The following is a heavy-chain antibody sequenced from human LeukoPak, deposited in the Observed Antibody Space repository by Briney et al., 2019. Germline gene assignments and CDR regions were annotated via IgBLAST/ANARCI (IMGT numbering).Heavy chain of an antibody. Sequence: GGSLRLSCAASGFTFSSYSMNWVRQAPGKGLEWVSAIGTAGDTYYPGSVKGRFTISRDNAKNSLYLQMNSLRAGDTAVYYCARSGSYYEYDYWGQGTLVTVSS. V-gene: IGHV3-13*01. CDR2: IGTAGDT. D-gene: IGHD3-10*01. J-gene: IGHJ4*02. CDR1: GFTFSSYS. CDR3: ARSGSYYEYDY.